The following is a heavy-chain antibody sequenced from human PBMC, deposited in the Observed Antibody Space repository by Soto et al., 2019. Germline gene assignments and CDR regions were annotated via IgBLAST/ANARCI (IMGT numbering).Heavy chain of an antibody. V-gene: IGHV3-21*06. CDR2: ISSTTNYI. Sequence: GGSLRLSCAASGFTFTRYSMNWVRQAPGKGLEWVSSISSTTNYIYYGDSMKGRFTISRDNAKNSLYLEMNSLRAEDTAVYYCARESEDLTSNFDYWCQGTLVTVSS. CDR3: ARESEDLTSNFDY. J-gene: IGHJ4*02. CDR1: GFTFTRYS.